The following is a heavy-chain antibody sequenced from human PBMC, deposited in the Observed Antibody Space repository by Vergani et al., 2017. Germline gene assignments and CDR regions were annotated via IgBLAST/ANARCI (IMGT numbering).Heavy chain of an antibody. D-gene: IGHD2-2*01. CDR2: IYYSGST. V-gene: IGHV4-31*03. CDR3: ARARGGYCSSTSCYPFDP. CDR1: GGSISSGGYY. Sequence: QVQLQESGPGLVKPSQTLSLTCTVSGGSISSGGYYWSWIRQHPGKGLEWIGYIYYSGSTYYNPSLKSRVTISVDTSKNQFSLKLSSLTAADTAVYYCARARGGYCSSTSCYPFDPWGQGTLVTVSS. J-gene: IGHJ5*02.